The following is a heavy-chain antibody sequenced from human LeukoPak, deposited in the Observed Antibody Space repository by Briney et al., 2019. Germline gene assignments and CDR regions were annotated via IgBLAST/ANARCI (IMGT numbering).Heavy chain of an antibody. D-gene: IGHD5-12*01. J-gene: IGHJ4*02. Sequence: QPGGSLRLSCAASGFTFSSYAMHWVRQAPGKGLEWVAVISYDGSNKYYADSVKGRFTISRDNSKNTLYLQMNSLRAEDAAVYYCARDAHRGYSGYDLTPRFDYWGQGTLVTVSS. V-gene: IGHV3-30*04. CDR1: GFTFSSYA. CDR3: ARDAHRGYSGYDLTPRFDY. CDR2: ISYDGSNK.